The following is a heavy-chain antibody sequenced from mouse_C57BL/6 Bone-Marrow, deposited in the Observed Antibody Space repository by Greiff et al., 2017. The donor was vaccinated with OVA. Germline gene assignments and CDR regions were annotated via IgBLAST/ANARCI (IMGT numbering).Heavy chain of an antibody. CDR3: ARTPHYYGSSYDYAIDY. J-gene: IGHJ4*01. CDR1: GFSLTSYG. CDR2: IWSGGST. Sequence: QVQLKESGPGLVQPSQSLSITCTVSGFSLTSYGVHWVRQSPGKGLEWLGVIWSGGSTDYNAAFISRLSISKDNSKSQVFFKMNSLQADDTAIYYCARTPHYYGSSYDYAIDYWGQGTSVTVSS. V-gene: IGHV2-2*01. D-gene: IGHD1-1*01.